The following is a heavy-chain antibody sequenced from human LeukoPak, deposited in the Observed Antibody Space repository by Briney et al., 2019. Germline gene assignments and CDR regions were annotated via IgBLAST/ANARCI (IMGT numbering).Heavy chain of an antibody. Sequence: ASVKVSCKASGGTFSSYAISWVRQAPGQGLEWMGGIIPIFGTANYAQKFQGRATITADESTSTAYMELSSLRSEDTAVYYCAGAAMVPYYFDYWGQGTLVTVSS. J-gene: IGHJ4*02. D-gene: IGHD5-18*01. CDR2: IIPIFGTA. V-gene: IGHV1-69*13. CDR1: GGTFSSYA. CDR3: AGAAMVPYYFDY.